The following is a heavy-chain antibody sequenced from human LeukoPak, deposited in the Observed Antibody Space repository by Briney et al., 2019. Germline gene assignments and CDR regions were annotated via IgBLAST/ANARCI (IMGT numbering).Heavy chain of an antibody. V-gene: IGHV4-59*12. D-gene: IGHD6-6*01. J-gene: IGHJ4*02. CDR3: ATGSKQLAFDY. CDR2: IFYSGST. Sequence: PSETLSLTCTVSGGSISSYYWSWIRQPPGKGLEWIGYIFYSGSTNYNPPLKSRVTISVDTSKNQFSLKLSSVTAADTAVYYCATGSKQLAFDYWGQGTLVTVSS. CDR1: GGSISSYY.